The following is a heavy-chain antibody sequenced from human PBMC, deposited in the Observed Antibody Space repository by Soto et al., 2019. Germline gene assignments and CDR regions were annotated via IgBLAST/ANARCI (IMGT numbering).Heavy chain of an antibody. CDR2: IWYDGSNK. CDR3: ARDRADDFWRLHYFDY. Sequence: QVQLVESGGGVVQPGRSLRLSCAASGFTFSSYGMHWVRQAPGKGLEWVAVIWYDGSNKYYADSVKGRFTISRDNSKNTLYPQMNSLRAEDTAVYYCARDRADDFWRLHYFDYWGQGTLVTVSS. CDR1: GFTFSSYG. J-gene: IGHJ4*02. D-gene: IGHD3-3*01. V-gene: IGHV3-33*01.